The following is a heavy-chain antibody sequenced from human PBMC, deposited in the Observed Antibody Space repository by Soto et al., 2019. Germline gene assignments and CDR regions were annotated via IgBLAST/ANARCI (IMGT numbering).Heavy chain of an antibody. CDR1: GYSFTSYW. J-gene: IGHJ4*02. D-gene: IGHD3-22*01. V-gene: IGHV5-51*01. CDR3: ARLSLSPKWYYDSSGYYSSLDY. Sequence: GESLKISCKGSGYSFTSYWIGWVRQMPGKGLEWMGIIYPGDSDTRYSPSFQGQVTISADKSISTAYLQWSSLKASDTAMYYCARLSLSPKWYYDSSGYYSSLDYWGQGTLVTVSS. CDR2: IYPGDSDT.